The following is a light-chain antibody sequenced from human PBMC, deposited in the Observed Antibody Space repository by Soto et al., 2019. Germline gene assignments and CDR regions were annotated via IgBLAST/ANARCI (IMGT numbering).Light chain of an antibody. CDR2: DAS. Sequence: DIQMTQSQSSLSASVGDRVTITCQASQDISNYLRWYHQKPGKAPKLLIYDASSLGAGVPSRFSGSGSGTDFTFTISSLQPEDIATYYCQQYDNLPITFGPGTRLEIK. CDR3: QQYDNLPIT. J-gene: IGKJ5*01. V-gene: IGKV1-33*01. CDR1: QDISNY.